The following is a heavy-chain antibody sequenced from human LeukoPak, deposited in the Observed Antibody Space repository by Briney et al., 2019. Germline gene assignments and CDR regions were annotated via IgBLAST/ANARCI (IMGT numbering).Heavy chain of an antibody. D-gene: IGHD2-2*01. V-gene: IGHV1-46*01. J-gene: IGHJ5*02. CDR3: ARVPAVMNWFDP. CDR2: INPSGGST. Sequence: ASVKVSCKASGYAFTSYYMHWVRQAPGQGLEWMGIINPSGGSTSYAQKFQGRVTITRGTSASTAYMELSSLRYEDTAVYYCARVPAVMNWFDPWGQGTLVTVSS. CDR1: GYAFTSYY.